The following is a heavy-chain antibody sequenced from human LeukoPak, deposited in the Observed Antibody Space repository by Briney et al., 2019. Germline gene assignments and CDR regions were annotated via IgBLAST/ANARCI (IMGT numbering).Heavy chain of an antibody. CDR3: ARNIYDILTGYYVYQPYYFDY. J-gene: IGHJ4*02. D-gene: IGHD3-9*01. CDR2: INDDGSDT. CDR1: GFTFKLYW. V-gene: IGHV3-74*01. Sequence: PGGSLRLSCAVSGFTFKLYWMHWVRQAPGKGPVWVSRINDDGSDTTYADSVKGRFTISRDDAKNTLYLQMNSLRAEDTAVYYCARNIYDILTGYYVYQPYYFDYWGQGTLVTVSS.